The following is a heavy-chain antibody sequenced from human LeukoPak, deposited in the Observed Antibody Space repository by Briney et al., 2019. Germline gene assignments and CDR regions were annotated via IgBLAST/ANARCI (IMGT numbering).Heavy chain of an antibody. J-gene: IGHJ6*02. Sequence: SQTLSLTCATSGDSVSSNSAAWNRIRQSPSRGLEWLGRTYYRSKWYNDYAVSVKSRITINPDTSKNQFSLQLNSVTPEDTAVYYCSGWTYYYYGMDVWGQGTTVTVSS. V-gene: IGHV6-1*01. CDR3: SGWTYYYYGMDV. D-gene: IGHD6-19*01. CDR2: TYYRSKWYN. CDR1: GDSVSSNSAA.